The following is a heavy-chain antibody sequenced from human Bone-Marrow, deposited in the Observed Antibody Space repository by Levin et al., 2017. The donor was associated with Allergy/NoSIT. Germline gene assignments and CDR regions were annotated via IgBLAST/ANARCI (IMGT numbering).Heavy chain of an antibody. CDR1: GFTFSSYA. V-gene: IGHV3-30-3*01. CDR3: ARDTVWFGELQNWFDP. J-gene: IGHJ5*02. CDR2: ISYDGSNK. Sequence: LSLTCAASGFTFSSYAMHWVRQAPGKGLEWVAVISYDGSNKYYADSVKGRFTISRDNSKNTLYLQMNSLRAEDTAVYYCARDTVWFGELQNWFDPWGQGTLVTVSS. D-gene: IGHD3-10*01.